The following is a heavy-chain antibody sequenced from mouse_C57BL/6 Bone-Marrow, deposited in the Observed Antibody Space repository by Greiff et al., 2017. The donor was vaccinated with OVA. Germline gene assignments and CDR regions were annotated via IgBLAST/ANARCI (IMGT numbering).Heavy chain of an antibody. CDR2: ISSGGSYT. J-gene: IGHJ2*01. CDR1: GFTFSSYG. Sequence: EVKLMESGGDLVKPGGSLKLSCAASGFTFSSYGMSWVRQTPDKRLEWVATISSGGSYTYYPDSVKGRVTISRDNAKNTLYLQRSRLKSEDTAMSYCARHGDYGSFFDYWGQGTTLTVSS. CDR3: ARHGDYGSFFDY. V-gene: IGHV5-6*01. D-gene: IGHD1-1*01.